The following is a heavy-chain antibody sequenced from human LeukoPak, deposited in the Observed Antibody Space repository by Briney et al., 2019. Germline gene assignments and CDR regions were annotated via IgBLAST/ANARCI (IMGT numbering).Heavy chain of an antibody. Sequence: SETLSLTCTVSGGSISSYYWSWIRQPAGKGLEWIGRIYTSGSTNYNPSLKSRVTMSVDTSKNQFSLMLSSVTAADTAVYYCARGGSSSEFGIYYYMDVWGKGTTVTVSS. CDR3: ARGGSSSEFGIYYYMDV. CDR2: IYTSGST. J-gene: IGHJ6*03. CDR1: GGSISSYY. D-gene: IGHD6-6*01. V-gene: IGHV4-4*07.